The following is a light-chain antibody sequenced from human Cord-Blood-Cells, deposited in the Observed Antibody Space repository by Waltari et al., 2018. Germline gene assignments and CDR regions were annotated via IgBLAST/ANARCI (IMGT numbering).Light chain of an antibody. Sequence: QAALTQPASVSGSPGQSITISCTGTSSYVGSYNLVSWYQQHPGKAPKLMIYEGSKRHSGVSKRFSGSKSGNTASLTISGIQAENEADYYCCSYAGSSTWVFGGGTKLTVL. J-gene: IGLJ3*02. CDR1: SSYVGSYNL. V-gene: IGLV2-23*01. CDR3: CSYAGSSTWV. CDR2: EGS.